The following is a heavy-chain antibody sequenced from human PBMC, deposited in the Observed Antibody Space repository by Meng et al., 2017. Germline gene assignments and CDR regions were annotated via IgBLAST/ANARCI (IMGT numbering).Heavy chain of an antibody. CDR1: GGSFSGYY. CDR2: INHSGST. V-gene: IGHV4-34*01. D-gene: IGHD1-1*01. J-gene: IGHJ2*01. CDR3: ARGRSGTWPWYFDL. Sequence: QVQLLLWCAGLLKPSETLALTCAVYGGSFSGYYWSWIRRPPGKGLEWIGEINHSGSTNYNPSLKSRVTISVDTSKNQFSLKLSSVTAADTAVYYCARGRSGTWPWYFDLWGRGTLVTVSS.